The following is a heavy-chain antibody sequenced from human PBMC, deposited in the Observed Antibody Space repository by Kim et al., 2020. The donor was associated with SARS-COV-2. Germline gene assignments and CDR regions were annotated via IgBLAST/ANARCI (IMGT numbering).Heavy chain of an antibody. CDR3: ARIAQYYDFWSGYYSSDYGMDV. V-gene: IGHV4-39*01. Sequence: SETLSLTCTVSGGSISSSSYYWGWIRQPPGKGLEWIGSIYYSGSTYYNPSLKSRVTISVDTSKNQFSLKLSSVTAADTAVYYCARIAQYYDFWSGYYSSDYGMDVWGQGTTVTVSS. D-gene: IGHD3-3*01. J-gene: IGHJ6*02. CDR2: IYYSGST. CDR1: GGSISSSSYY.